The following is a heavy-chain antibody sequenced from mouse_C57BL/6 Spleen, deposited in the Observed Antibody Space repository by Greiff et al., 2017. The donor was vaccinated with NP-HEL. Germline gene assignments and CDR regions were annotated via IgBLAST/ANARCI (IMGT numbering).Heavy chain of an antibody. CDR3: ARESFTTVVATN. Sequence: VMLVESGPELVKPGASVKISCKASGYAFSSSWMNWVKQRPGKGLEWIGRIYPGDGDTNYNGKFKGKATLTADKSSSTAYMQLSSLTSEDSAVYFCARESFTTVVATNWGQGTTLTVSS. D-gene: IGHD1-1*01. V-gene: IGHV1-82*01. CDR2: IYPGDGDT. CDR1: GYAFSSSW. J-gene: IGHJ2*01.